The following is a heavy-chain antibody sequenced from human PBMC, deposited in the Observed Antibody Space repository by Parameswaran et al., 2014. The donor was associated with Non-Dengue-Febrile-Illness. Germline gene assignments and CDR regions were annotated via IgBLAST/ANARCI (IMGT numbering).Heavy chain of an antibody. J-gene: IGHJ4*02. CDR2: IFSNDEK. CDR3: ARIPEGGGSFNRVDY. V-gene: IGHV2-26*01. D-gene: IGHD2-15*01. Sequence: RWIRQPPGKALEWLAHIFSNDEKSYSTSLKSRLTISKDTSKSQVVLTMTNMDPVDTATYYCARIPEGGGSFNRVDYWGQGTLVTSPQ.